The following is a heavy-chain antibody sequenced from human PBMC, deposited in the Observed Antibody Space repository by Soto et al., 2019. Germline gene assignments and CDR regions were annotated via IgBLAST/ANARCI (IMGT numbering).Heavy chain of an antibody. Sequence: QVQLQESGPGLVKPSETLSLICTVSGDSISSYYWSWIRQPPGKGLEWIGNIHFSGSTNYNPSLKSRVTISTATSKNQSSLNLNSVSAADTAVYYCARLLYYDTTGYHYVGAHFDCWGQGTLVTVSS. J-gene: IGHJ4*02. CDR1: GDSISSYY. CDR3: ARLLYYDTTGYHYVGAHFDC. CDR2: IHFSGST. V-gene: IGHV4-59*01. D-gene: IGHD3-22*01.